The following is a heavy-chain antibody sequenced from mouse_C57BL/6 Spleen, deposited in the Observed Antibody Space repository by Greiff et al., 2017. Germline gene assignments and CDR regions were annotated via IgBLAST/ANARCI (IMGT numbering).Heavy chain of an antibody. V-gene: IGHV1-62-2*01. J-gene: IGHJ3*01. CDR2: FYPGSGSI. CDR1: GYTFTEYT. CDR3: ARHEKGSGGERAAWFAY. Sequence: QVQLQQSGAELVQPGASVKLSCKASGYTFTEYTIHWVKQRSGQGLEWIGWFYPGSGSIKYNEKFKDKATLTADKSSSTVYMELSRVTSEDSAVYYGARHEKGSGGERAAWFAYWGKGTLVTVSA.